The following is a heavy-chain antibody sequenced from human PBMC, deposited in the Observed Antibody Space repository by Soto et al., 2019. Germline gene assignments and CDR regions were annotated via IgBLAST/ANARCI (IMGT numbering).Heavy chain of an antibody. J-gene: IGHJ4*02. CDR1: GGSISSYY. V-gene: IGHV4-59*01. CDR2: IYYSGST. D-gene: IGHD2-15*01. CDR3: ASPFRYCSGGSCYLPRY. Sequence: SETLSLTCTVSGGSISSYYWSWIRQPPGKGLEWIGYIYYSGSTNYNPSLKSRVTISVDTSKNQFSLKLSSVTAADTAVYYCASPFRYCSGGSCYLPRYWGQGTLVTVSS.